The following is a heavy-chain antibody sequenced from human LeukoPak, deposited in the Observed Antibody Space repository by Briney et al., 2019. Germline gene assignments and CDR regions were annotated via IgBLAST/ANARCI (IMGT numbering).Heavy chain of an antibody. CDR3: TTAMIVVAIDAFDI. J-gene: IGHJ3*02. D-gene: IGHD3-22*01. CDR1: GFTFSNAW. V-gene: IGHV3-15*01. Sequence: GGSLRLSCAASGFTFSNAWMSWVRQAPGKGLEWVGRIKSKTDGGTTDYAAPVKGRFTISRDDSKNTLYLQMNSLKTEDTAVYYCTTAMIVVAIDAFDIWGQGTMVTVSS. CDR2: IKSKTDGGTT.